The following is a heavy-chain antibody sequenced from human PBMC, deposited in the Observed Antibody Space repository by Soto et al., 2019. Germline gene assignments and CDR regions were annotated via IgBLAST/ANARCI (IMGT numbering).Heavy chain of an antibody. Sequence: SETLSLTCTVSGGSISSGGYYWSWIRQHPGKGLEWIGYIYYSGSTYYNPSLKSRVTISVDTSKNQFSLKLSSVTAADTAVYYCAVNVVPAAIEDYYGMDVWGQGTTVTVSS. CDR3: AVNVVPAAIEDYYGMDV. CDR2: IYYSGST. D-gene: IGHD2-2*01. J-gene: IGHJ6*02. CDR1: GGSISSGGYY. V-gene: IGHV4-31*03.